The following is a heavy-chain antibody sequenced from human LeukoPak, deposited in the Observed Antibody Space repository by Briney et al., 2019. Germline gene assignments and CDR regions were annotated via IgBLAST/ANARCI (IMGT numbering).Heavy chain of an antibody. CDR2: INSDGSST. CDR1: GFTFSSYW. V-gene: IGHV3-74*01. D-gene: IGHD1-1*01. Sequence: RGSLRLSCAASGFTFSSYWMHWVRQAPGKGLVWVSRINSDGSSTSYADSVKGRFTISRDNAKNSLYLQMNSLRAEDTAVYYCVRYGRRANDQPFDVWGQGTMVTVSS. J-gene: IGHJ3*01. CDR3: VRYGRRANDQPFDV.